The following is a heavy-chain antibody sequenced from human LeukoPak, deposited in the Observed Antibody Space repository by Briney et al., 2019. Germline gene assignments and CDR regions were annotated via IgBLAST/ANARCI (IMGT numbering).Heavy chain of an antibody. CDR2: INPTGGST. CDR1: GYTFPSYF. V-gene: IGHV1-46*01. Sequence: ASVKVSCKASGYTFPSYFMHWVRQAPGQGLEWMGIINPTGGSTTYAQKFQGRVTMTRDTSTSTVYMELSSLRSDDTAVYYCARTAARRFDHWGQETLVTVSS. CDR3: ARTAARRFDH. D-gene: IGHD6-6*01. J-gene: IGHJ4*02.